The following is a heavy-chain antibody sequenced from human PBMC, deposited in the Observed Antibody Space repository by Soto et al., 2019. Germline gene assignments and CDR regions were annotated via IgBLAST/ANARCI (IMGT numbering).Heavy chain of an antibody. V-gene: IGHV1-18*01. D-gene: IGHD7-27*01. CDR1: GYTFTSYG. CDR3: ARDLNLGLGDY. J-gene: IGHJ4*02. CDR2: ISVHNGNT. Sequence: QVQLVQSGAEVKKPGASVKVSCKASGYTFTSYGISWVRQAPGQGLEWMGWISVHNGNTKYAQKLLGRVTMTTDTTTSTAYMEVRSLRSDDTAVYYCARDLNLGLGDYWGQGTLVTVSS.